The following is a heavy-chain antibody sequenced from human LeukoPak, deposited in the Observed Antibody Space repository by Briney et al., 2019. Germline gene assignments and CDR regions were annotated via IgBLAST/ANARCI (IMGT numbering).Heavy chain of an antibody. CDR2: IRYDGSNK. CDR3: AKEIWSTVTTSGRTYFEY. D-gene: IGHD4-17*01. CDR1: RLTFSSYG. V-gene: IGHV3-30*02. J-gene: IGHJ4*02. Sequence: PVGSLRLSCAASRLTFSSYGMHCVRQAPGKGLEWVAFIRYDGSNKYYVHSVKGRSTISRDNSKNTLYLQMNSLRAEDTAVYYCAKEIWSTVTTSGRTYFEYWGQAGLVTVSS.